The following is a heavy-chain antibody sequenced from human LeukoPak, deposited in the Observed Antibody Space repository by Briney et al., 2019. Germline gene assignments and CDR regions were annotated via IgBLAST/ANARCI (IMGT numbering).Heavy chain of an antibody. V-gene: IGHV3-11*01. CDR2: ISSSGSTI. D-gene: IGHD4-23*01. Sequence: GGSLRLSCAASGFTFSDYYMSWIRQAPGKGLEWVSYISSSGSTIYYADSVKGRFTISRDNSKNTLYLQMNSLRAEDTAVYYCAKKNSGLNPFDHWGQGTLVTVSS. CDR1: GFTFSDYY. CDR3: AKKNSGLNPFDH. J-gene: IGHJ4*02.